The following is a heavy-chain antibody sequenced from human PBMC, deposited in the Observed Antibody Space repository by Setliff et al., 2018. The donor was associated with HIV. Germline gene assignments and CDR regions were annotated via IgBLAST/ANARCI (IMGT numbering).Heavy chain of an antibody. CDR3: ARSPSYSSSFSYYYYSMDV. Sequence: PSETLSLTCTVSGGSISSGSYYWSWIRQPAGKGLEWIGRIYTSGGTNYNPSLKSRVTISVDTSKNQFSLKLSSVTAADTAVYYCARSPSYSSSFSYYYYSMDVWGQGTTVTVSS. D-gene: IGHD6-6*01. V-gene: IGHV4-61*02. J-gene: IGHJ6*02. CDR1: GGSISSGSYY. CDR2: IYTSGGT.